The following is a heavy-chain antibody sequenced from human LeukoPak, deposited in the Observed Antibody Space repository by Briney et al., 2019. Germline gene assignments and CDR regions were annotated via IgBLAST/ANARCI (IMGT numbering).Heavy chain of an antibody. CDR3: ARTRVIPATIDYYYYYMDV. D-gene: IGHD2-2*01. CDR1: GFTFSSYS. V-gene: IGHV3-48*01. CDR2: ISTSSSTV. J-gene: IGHJ6*03. Sequence: GGSLRLSCAASGFTFSSYSMKWVRQAPGKGLEWVSYISTSSSTVYYADSVKGRFTISRDDAKNSLYLQMNSLRAEDTAVYYCARTRVIPATIDYYYYYMDVWGKGTTVTVSS.